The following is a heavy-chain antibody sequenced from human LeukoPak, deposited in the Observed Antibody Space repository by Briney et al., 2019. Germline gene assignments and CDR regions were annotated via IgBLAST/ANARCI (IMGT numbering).Heavy chain of an antibody. CDR1: GYTFTSYA. CDR3: ARVGHYYDSSGAPHY. J-gene: IGHJ4*02. D-gene: IGHD3-22*01. V-gene: IGHV1-3*01. Sequence: ASVKVSCKASGYTFTSYAMHWVRQAPGQRLEWMGWINAGNGNTKYSQKFQGRVTITRDTSASTAYMELSSLRSEDTAVYYCARVGHYYDSSGAPHYWGQGTLVTVSS. CDR2: INAGNGNT.